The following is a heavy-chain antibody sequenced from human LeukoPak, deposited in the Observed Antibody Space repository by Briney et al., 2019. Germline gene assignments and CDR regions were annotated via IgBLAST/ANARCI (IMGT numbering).Heavy chain of an antibody. D-gene: IGHD3-10*01. CDR3: ARMTRHYYGSGSYPDY. J-gene: IGHJ4*02. V-gene: IGHV3-33*01. Sequence: PGGSLRLSCAASGFTFSSYGMHWVRQAPGKGLEWVAVIWYDGSNKYYADPVKGRFTISRDNSKNTLYLQMNSLRAEDTAVYYCARMTRHYYGSGSYPDYWGQGTLVTVSS. CDR2: IWYDGSNK. CDR1: GFTFSSYG.